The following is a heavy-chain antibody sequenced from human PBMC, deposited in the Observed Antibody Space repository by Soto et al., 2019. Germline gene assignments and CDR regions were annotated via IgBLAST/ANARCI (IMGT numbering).Heavy chain of an antibody. CDR2: SKSKTDGGTT. V-gene: IGHV3-15*07. D-gene: IGHD3-22*01. CDR1: GFTFNNAW. J-gene: IGHJ4*02. CDR3: EVLGSDSSGASGDY. Sequence: EVPLVESGGGLVKPGGSLRLSCAASGFTFNNAWMNWVRQAPGKGLEWGGRSKSKTDGGTTHYAAPVKGRFTISRDDSKNTLYLQMNSLKTYDTAGYYCEVLGSDSSGASGDYWGQGTLVTVSS.